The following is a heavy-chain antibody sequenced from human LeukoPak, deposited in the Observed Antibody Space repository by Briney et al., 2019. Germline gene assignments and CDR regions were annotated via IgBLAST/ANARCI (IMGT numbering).Heavy chain of an antibody. CDR3: ARTPPNYYDSTGFYSPFDH. V-gene: IGHV4-59*01. CDR2: IYYSGNT. Sequence: PSETLSLTCTVSGGSISNYYWSWIRQPPGKGLEWIGYIYYSGNTNYNPSLKSRVTISVHTPENQFSLRLSSVTAADTAVYYCARTPPNYYDSTGFYSPFDHWGQGTLVTVSS. J-gene: IGHJ5*02. D-gene: IGHD3-22*01. CDR1: GGSISNYY.